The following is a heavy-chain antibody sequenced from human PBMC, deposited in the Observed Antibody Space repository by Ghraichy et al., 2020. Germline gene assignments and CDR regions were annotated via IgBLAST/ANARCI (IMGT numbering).Heavy chain of an antibody. Sequence: SETLSLTCTVSGASISSANYYWTWIRQPPGKGLEWVGYIYYSGNTYFKPSLKSRATMSADTSKNQFSLNLSSVTAAETAVYYCARAGPPHAFDILGQGTMVTVSS. CDR1: GASISSANYY. J-gene: IGHJ3*02. V-gene: IGHV4-30-4*01. CDR2: IYYSGNT. CDR3: ARAGPPHAFDI.